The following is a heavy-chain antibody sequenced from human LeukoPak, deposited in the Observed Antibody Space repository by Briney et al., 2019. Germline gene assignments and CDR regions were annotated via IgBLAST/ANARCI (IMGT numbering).Heavy chain of an antibody. Sequence: GESLKISCKGSGYSFTSYWIGWVRQTPGKGLEWMGIIYPGDSDTRYSPSFQGQVTLSVDKSISTAYLQWSSLRASDTAIYYCARQALAASDSWGQGTLVTVSS. CDR1: GYSFTSYW. J-gene: IGHJ4*02. CDR2: IYPGDSDT. V-gene: IGHV5-51*01. CDR3: ARQALAASDS. D-gene: IGHD3-3*02.